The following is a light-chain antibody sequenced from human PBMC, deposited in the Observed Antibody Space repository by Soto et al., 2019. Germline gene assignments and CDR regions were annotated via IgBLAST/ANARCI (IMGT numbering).Light chain of an antibody. V-gene: IGKV1-5*01. CDR3: QQYGT. Sequence: DIQMTQSPSTLSASVGDRVTITCRASHSISSWLAWYQQKPGKAPKLLIYDASSLESGVPSRFSGSGSGTEFTLTISSLQPDDFATYYCQQYGTFGQGTKVDIK. CDR2: DAS. J-gene: IGKJ1*01. CDR1: HSISSW.